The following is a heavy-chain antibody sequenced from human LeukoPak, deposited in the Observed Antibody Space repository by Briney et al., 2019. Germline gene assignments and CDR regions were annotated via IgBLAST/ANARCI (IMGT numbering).Heavy chain of an antibody. CDR2: INPNSSGT. Sequence: EASVKVSCKASGYTFTCYYLHWVRQAPAQGLERMGWINPNSSGTNYAQKFQGRVTMTRDTTISTAYMELRRLRSDDTAVSYCAGALRYFDWYSYYFDYWGQGTLVTVS. D-gene: IGHD3-9*01. J-gene: IGHJ4*02. V-gene: IGHV1-2*02. CDR1: GYTFTCYY. CDR3: AGALRYFDWYSYYFDY.